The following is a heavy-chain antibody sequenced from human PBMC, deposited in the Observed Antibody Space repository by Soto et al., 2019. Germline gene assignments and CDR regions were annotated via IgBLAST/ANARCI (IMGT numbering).Heavy chain of an antibody. CDR2: IRDKAKNYAT. D-gene: IGHD4-17*01. J-gene: IGHJ4*02. CDR3: APLYGDYLG. CDR1: GFTFSGSA. V-gene: IGHV3-73*02. Sequence: EVQLVESGGDLVQPGGSLKLSCAASGFTFSGSAMHWVRQASGKGLEWVGRIRDKAKNYATAYTASVKGRFTISRDDSKNTAYLQMNSLKTEDTAVYYCAPLYGDYLGWGQGTLVTVSS.